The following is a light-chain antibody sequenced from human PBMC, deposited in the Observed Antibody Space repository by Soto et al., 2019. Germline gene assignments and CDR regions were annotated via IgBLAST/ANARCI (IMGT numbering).Light chain of an antibody. CDR1: TSNIGSNA. CDR2: GKN. CDR3: AAWDDSLNGPL. Sequence: QPVLTQPPSASGTPGQRVTISCSGGTSNIGSNAVNWYQQLPGTAPKLLVYGKNQRPSGVPDRFSGSKSGTSASLAISGLQSDDEADYYCAAWDDSLNGPLFGGGTKLTVL. V-gene: IGLV1-44*01. J-gene: IGLJ2*01.